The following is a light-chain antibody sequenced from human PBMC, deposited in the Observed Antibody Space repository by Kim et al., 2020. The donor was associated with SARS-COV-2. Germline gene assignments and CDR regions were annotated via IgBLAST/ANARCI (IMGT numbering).Light chain of an antibody. CDR1: QSVSKNF. CDR3: QQYGTTPYT. V-gene: IGKV3-20*01. Sequence: EIVLTQSPGTVSLSPGETATLSCRASQSVSKNFLAWYRQRPGQAPSLLIYGASTRATGIPDRISGSGSGADFTLTISRLEPEDFAVYYCQQYGTTPYTFGQGTKLEI. CDR2: GAS. J-gene: IGKJ2*01.